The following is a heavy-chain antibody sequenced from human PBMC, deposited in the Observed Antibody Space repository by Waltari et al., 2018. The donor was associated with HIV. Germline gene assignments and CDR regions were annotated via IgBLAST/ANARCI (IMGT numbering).Heavy chain of an antibody. CDR2: INSEGSST. Sequence: EVQLVESGGGLVQPGGSLRLSCAASGFPFSSYWMHWVRQAPGKGLVWVSRINSEGSSTSYADSVKGRFTISRDNAKNTLYLQMNSLRAEDTAVYYCARLGYVWGSYRSRRAFDIWGQGTMVTVSS. CDR3: ARLGYVWGSYRSRRAFDI. CDR1: GFPFSSYW. J-gene: IGHJ3*02. D-gene: IGHD3-16*02. V-gene: IGHV3-74*01.